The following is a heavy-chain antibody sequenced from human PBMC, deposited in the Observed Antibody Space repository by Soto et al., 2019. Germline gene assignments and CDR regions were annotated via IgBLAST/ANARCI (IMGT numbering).Heavy chain of an antibody. J-gene: IGHJ6*02. V-gene: IGHV3-21*01. CDR1: GFTFSSYS. D-gene: IGHD3-3*01. Sequence: EVQLVESGGGLVKPGGSLRLSCADSGFTFSSYSMNWVRQAPGKGLEWVSSISSSSSYIYYADSVKGRFTISRDNAKNSLYLQMNSLRAEDTAVYYCARSWNYYYYYGMDVWGQGTTVTVSS. CDR3: ARSWNYYYYYGMDV. CDR2: ISSSSSYI.